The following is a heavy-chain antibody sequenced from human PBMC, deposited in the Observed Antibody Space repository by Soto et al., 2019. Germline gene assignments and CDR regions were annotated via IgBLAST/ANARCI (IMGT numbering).Heavy chain of an antibody. D-gene: IGHD2-2*01. Sequence: GGSLRLSCAASGFTFSSYSMNWVRQAPGKGLEWVSSISSSSSYIYYADSVKGRFTISRDNAKNSLYLQMNSLRAEDTAVYYCASPQALGYCSSTSCYVTDYWGQGTLVTVSS. CDR2: ISSSSSYI. V-gene: IGHV3-21*01. CDR3: ASPQALGYCSSTSCYVTDY. J-gene: IGHJ4*02. CDR1: GFTFSSYS.